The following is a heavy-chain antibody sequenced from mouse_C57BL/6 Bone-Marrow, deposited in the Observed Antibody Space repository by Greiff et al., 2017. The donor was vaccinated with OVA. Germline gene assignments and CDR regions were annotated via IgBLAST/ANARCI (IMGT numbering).Heavy chain of an antibody. V-gene: IGHV5-12*01. D-gene: IGHD2-5*01. J-gene: IGHJ4*01. CDR3: ARHDYYSNGWDMDY. Sequence: EVHLVESGGGLVQPGGSLKLSCAASGFTFSDYYMYWVRQTPEKRLEWVAYISNGGGSTYYPDTVNGRFTISRDNAKNTLYLKMNRLKAEDRAMYYCARHDYYSNGWDMDYWGQGTSVTVSS. CDR2: ISNGGGST. CDR1: GFTFSDYY.